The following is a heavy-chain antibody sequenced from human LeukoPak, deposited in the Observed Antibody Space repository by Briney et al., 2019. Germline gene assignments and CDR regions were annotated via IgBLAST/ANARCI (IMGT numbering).Heavy chain of an antibody. V-gene: IGHV1-69*05. D-gene: IGHD2-2*01. J-gene: IGHJ6*03. CDR3: ARSRYCSSTSCYYYYYMDV. CDR1: GGTFSSYA. Sequence: SVKVSCKASGGTFSSYAISWVRQAPGQGLEWMGGIIPIFGTANYAQKFQGRVTITTDESTSTAYMELSSLRSEDTAVYYCARSRYCSSTSCYYYYYMDVWGKGTTVTVSS. CDR2: IIPIFGTA.